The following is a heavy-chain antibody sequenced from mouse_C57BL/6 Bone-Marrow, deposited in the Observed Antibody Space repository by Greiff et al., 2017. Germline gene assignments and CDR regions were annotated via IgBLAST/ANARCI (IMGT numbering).Heavy chain of an antibody. CDR1: GYSITSGYD. Sequence: EVKLMESGPGMVKPSQSLSLTCTVTGYSITSGYDWHWIRHFPGNKLEWMGYISYSGSTNYNPSLKSRISITHDTSKNHFFLKLNSVTTEDTATYYCARVGYDYSMDDWGKGTSVTVSS. V-gene: IGHV3-1*01. CDR2: ISYSGST. CDR3: ARVGYDYSMDD. J-gene: IGHJ4*01. D-gene: IGHD2-14*01.